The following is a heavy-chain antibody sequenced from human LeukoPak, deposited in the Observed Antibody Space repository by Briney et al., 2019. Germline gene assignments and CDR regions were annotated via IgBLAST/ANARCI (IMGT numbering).Heavy chain of an antibody. CDR2: SSSSGTTR. CDR1: GFTLSDYY. J-gene: IGHJ4*02. V-gene: IGHV3-11*01. CDR3: ARRRDFIDY. D-gene: IGHD3/OR15-3a*01. Sequence: GGSLRPSCAASGFTLSDYYMSWIRQAPGKGLGWVSYSSSSGTTRYYADSVKGRFAISRDNAKNSLYLQMNSLRAEDTAVYYCARRRDFIDYWGQGTLVTVSS.